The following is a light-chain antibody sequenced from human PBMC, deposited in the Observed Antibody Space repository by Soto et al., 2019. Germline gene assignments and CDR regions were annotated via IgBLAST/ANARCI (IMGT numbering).Light chain of an antibody. J-gene: IGKJ5*01. CDR3: QQSYSSIT. CDR2: AAS. Sequence: DIHMTQSPSSLSASVGERVTSTCRASQSIYIYLNWYQQKPGKAPKLLIYAASSLQRGVPSTFSGGGSGTDFTLTISSLQPEDFATYYCQQSYSSITFGQGTRLEIK. V-gene: IGKV1-39*01. CDR1: QSIYIY.